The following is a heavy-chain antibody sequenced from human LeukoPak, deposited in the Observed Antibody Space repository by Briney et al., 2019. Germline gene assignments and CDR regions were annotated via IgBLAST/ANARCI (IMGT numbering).Heavy chain of an antibody. D-gene: IGHD3-3*01. J-gene: IGHJ4*02. CDR1: GGSFSGYY. Sequence: SETLSLTCAVYGGSFSGYYWSWIRQPPGKGLEWIGEIGHSGSTNYNPSLKSRVTISVDTSKNQFSLKLSSVTAADTAVYYCARARAPPGNYDFWSGYYRIPYFDYWGQGTLVTVSS. CDR3: ARARAPPGNYDFWSGYYRIPYFDY. V-gene: IGHV4-34*01. CDR2: IGHSGST.